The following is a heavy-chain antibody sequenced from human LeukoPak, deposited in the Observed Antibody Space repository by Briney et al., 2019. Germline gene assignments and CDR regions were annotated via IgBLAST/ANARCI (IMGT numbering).Heavy chain of an antibody. CDR2: ISDTGRLS. Sequence: GGSLRLSCAASGFTFSSSAMSWVRQAPGKGLEWVAAISDTGRLSYCADSVNGRFTISRDNSKNTLSLQMNSLRAADTAVYYCAKGGLRDGYNASWGQGTLVTVSS. CDR3: AKGGLRDGYNAS. V-gene: IGHV3-23*01. J-gene: IGHJ5*02. D-gene: IGHD5-24*01. CDR1: GFTFSSSA.